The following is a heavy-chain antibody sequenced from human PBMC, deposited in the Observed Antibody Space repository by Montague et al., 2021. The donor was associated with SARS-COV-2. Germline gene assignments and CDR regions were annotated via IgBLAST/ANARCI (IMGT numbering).Heavy chain of an antibody. J-gene: IGHJ4*02. Sequence: SLRLSCAASGFTFSSYDMHWVRQATGKGLEWVPAIGTAGDTYYPGSVKGRFTISRENAKNSLYLQMNSLRAGDTAVYYCARGRLDSSGYYYDYWGQGTLVTVSS. V-gene: IGHV3-13*01. D-gene: IGHD3-22*01. CDR2: IGTAGDT. CDR1: GFTFSSYD. CDR3: ARGRLDSSGYYYDY.